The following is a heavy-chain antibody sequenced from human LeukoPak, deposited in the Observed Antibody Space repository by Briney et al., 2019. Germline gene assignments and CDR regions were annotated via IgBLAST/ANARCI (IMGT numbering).Heavy chain of an antibody. CDR2: ISGSGGST. Sequence: GGSLRLSCAASGFTFSSYWMSWVRQAPGKGLEWVSAISGSGGSTYYADSVKGRFTISRDNSKNTLYLQMNSLRAEDTAVYYCAKDWKPIAVAGRGEYYFDYWGQGTLVTVSS. D-gene: IGHD6-19*01. V-gene: IGHV3-23*01. J-gene: IGHJ4*02. CDR3: AKDWKPIAVAGRGEYYFDY. CDR1: GFTFSSYW.